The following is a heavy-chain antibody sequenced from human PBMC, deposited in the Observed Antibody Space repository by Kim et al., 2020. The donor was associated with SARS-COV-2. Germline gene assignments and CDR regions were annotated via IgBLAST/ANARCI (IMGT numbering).Heavy chain of an antibody. CDR3: TRCRLITFGGIVALFD. J-gene: IGHJ4*01. D-gene: IGHD3-16*01. CDR2: ISGSGDAT. Sequence: GGSLRLSCAASGFTFSSHAMDWVRQAPGTGLEWVSGISGSGDATYYVDSVKGRFTISRDNSENTFYLQMNSLRDEDTALYYCTRCRLITFGGIVALFD. CDR1: GFTFSSHA. V-gene: IGHV3-23*01.